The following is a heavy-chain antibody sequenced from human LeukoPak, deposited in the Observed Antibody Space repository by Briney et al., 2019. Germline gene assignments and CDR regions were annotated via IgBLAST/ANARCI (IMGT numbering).Heavy chain of an antibody. J-gene: IGHJ4*02. CDR2: ISRSSTYI. Sequence: GGSLRLSCVASGFTFSSYSMNWVRQAPGRGLEWVSSISRSSTYIYYADSVKGRFTISRDNAKNSLYLQMNSLRAEDTAVYYCARESRRVGEGDFDYWGQGTLVTVSS. D-gene: IGHD1-26*01. V-gene: IGHV3-21*01. CDR3: ARESRRVGEGDFDY. CDR1: GFTFSSYS.